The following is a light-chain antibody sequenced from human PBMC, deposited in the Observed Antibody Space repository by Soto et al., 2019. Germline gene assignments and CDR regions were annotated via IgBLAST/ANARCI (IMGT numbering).Light chain of an antibody. CDR3: CSYACSTTWV. CDR2: EVS. CDR1: SSDVGGYNL. J-gene: IGLJ3*02. Sequence: QSVLTQPASVSGSPGQSITISCTGTSSDVGGYNLVSWYQQHPGKAPKLMIYEVSKRPSGVSNRFSGSRSGNTASLTISGLQAEDEADYFCCSYACSTTWVFGGGTKLTVL. V-gene: IGLV2-23*02.